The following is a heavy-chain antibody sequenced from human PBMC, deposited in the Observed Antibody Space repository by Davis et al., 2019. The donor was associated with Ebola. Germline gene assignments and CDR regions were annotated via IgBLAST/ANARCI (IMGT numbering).Heavy chain of an antibody. CDR3: GSTIFGVVLPSYIDY. D-gene: IGHD3-3*01. CDR2: IYYSGST. CDR1: GGSISSYY. Sequence: SETLSLTCTVSGGSISSYYWSWIRQPPGKELEWIGNIYYSGSTNYKPSLKSRVTISVDTSKNQFSLKLTSVTAADTAVYYCGSTIFGVVLPSYIDYWGQGTLVTVSS. J-gene: IGHJ4*02. V-gene: IGHV4-59*12.